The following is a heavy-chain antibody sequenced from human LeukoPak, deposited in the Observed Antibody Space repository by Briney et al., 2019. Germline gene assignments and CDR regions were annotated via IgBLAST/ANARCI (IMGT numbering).Heavy chain of an antibody. D-gene: IGHD3-16*02. J-gene: IGHJ5*02. CDR3: ARDPVIMITFGGVIVKHHYWFDP. V-gene: IGHV1-18*01. Sequence: ASVKVSCKASGYTFTSYGISWVRQAPGQGLEWMGWISAYNGNTNYAQKLQGRVTMTTDTSTSTAYMELRSLRSDGTAVYYCARDPVIMITFGGVIVKHHYWFDPWGQGTLVTVSS. CDR1: GYTFTSYG. CDR2: ISAYNGNT.